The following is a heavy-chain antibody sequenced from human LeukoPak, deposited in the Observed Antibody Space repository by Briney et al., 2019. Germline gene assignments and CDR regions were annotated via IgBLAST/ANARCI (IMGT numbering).Heavy chain of an antibody. J-gene: IGHJ4*02. CDR2: ISGSGGST. V-gene: IGHV3-23*01. Sequence: GGSLRLSCAASGFTFSSYAMSWVRQAPGKGLEWVSAISGSGGSTYYADSVKGRFTISRDNSKNTLYLQMNSLRVEDTAVYYCAQGPGGCSSTSCYSDYWGQGALVTVSS. D-gene: IGHD2-2*01. CDR3: AQGPGGCSSTSCYSDY. CDR1: GFTFSSYA.